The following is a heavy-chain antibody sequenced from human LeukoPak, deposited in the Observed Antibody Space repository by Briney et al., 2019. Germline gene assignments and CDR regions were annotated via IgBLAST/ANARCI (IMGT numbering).Heavy chain of an antibody. CDR3: ARLNQRGDKDFGY. J-gene: IGHJ4*02. Sequence: SETLSLTCTVSGGSISSYYWSWIRQPPGKGLEWIGYIYTSGSTNYNPSLKSRVTISVDTSKNQFSLKLSSVTAADTAVYYCARLNQRGDKDFGYWGQGTLVTVSS. CDR1: GGSISSYY. V-gene: IGHV4-4*09. CDR2: IYTSGST. D-gene: IGHD3-16*01.